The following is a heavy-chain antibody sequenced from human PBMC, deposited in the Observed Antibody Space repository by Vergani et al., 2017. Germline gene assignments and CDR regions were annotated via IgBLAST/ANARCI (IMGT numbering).Heavy chain of an antibody. Sequence: QVQLQESGPGLVKPSQTLSLTCTVSGGSFSTGGQSWTWLRQSAGKGLEWIGRIYTSGATNYNPSLRSRAIMSVDASKKQFSLKLSSVTAADTAVYYCARGAVAGTSRGYFDLWGRGTLVTVSS. CDR2: IYTSGAT. CDR1: GGSFSTGGQS. CDR3: ARGAVAGTSRGYFDL. J-gene: IGHJ2*01. D-gene: IGHD6-19*01. V-gene: IGHV4-61*02.